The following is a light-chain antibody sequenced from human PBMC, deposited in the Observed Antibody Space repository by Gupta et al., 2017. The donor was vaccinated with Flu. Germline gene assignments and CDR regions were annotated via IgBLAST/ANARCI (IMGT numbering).Light chain of an antibody. V-gene: IGLV2-14*01. Sequence: QSALTQPASVSGSLGQSITISCTGTSSDVGGYNSVSWYQQHPGKAPKLMIYEVNSRPSGVSNRFSGSKSGNTASLTISGLQAEDEAAYYCSSYTSSSTRAFGGGTKVTVL. CDR1: SSDVGGYNS. J-gene: IGLJ2*01. CDR3: SSYTSSSTRA. CDR2: EVN.